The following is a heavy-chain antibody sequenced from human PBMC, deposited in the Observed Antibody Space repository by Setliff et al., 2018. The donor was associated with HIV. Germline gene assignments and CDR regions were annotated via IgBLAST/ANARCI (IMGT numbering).Heavy chain of an antibody. CDR2: IFPRGST. CDR1: GGSVTTYY. V-gene: IGHV4-4*09. J-gene: IGHJ3*02. Sequence: SETLSLTCTVSGGSVTTYYWSWIRQSPARGLEWIGNIFPRGSTNYNPSLKSRVTLSLDTSKNQFSLNVDSVTAADTAVYYCARRDYNFSGTFDIWGQGTMVTVS. D-gene: IGHD3-3*01. CDR3: ARRDYNFSGTFDI.